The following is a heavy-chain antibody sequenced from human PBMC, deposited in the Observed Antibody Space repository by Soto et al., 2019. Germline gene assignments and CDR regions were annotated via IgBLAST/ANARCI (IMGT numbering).Heavy chain of an antibody. V-gene: IGHV3-15*01. CDR2: IKSKTDGGTT. J-gene: IGHJ3*02. CDR3: TTLPPYCSGGSCSGADI. D-gene: IGHD2-15*01. CDR1: GFTFSNAW. Sequence: TGGSLRLSCAASGFTFSNAWMSWVRQAPGKGLEWVGRIKSKTDGGTTDYAAPVKGRFTISRDDSKNTLYLQMNSLKTEDTAVYYCTTLPPYCSGGSCSGADIWGQGTMVTVSS.